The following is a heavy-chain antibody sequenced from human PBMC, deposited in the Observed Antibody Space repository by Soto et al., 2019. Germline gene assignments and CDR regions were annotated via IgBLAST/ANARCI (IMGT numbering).Heavy chain of an antibody. CDR2: IKSRTDGGTI. V-gene: IGHV3-15*07. D-gene: IGHD3-16*01. CDR3: WGSAY. Sequence: ESVGGLVKPGGSLRVSCAASGFTFREAWMNWVRQAPGKGLEWVGRIKSRTDGGTIEYATPVKGRFIISRDDSKNTLYLQMDSLKTEDTAVYYCWGSAYWGQGTLVTVSS. J-gene: IGHJ4*02. CDR1: GFTFREAW.